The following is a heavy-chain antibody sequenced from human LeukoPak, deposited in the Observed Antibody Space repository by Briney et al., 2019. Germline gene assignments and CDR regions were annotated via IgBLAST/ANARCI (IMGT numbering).Heavy chain of an antibody. D-gene: IGHD3-9*01. CDR3: ARGSYLYDILTGKHWFDP. Sequence: GASVKVSCTASGYTFTSYGISWVRQAPGQGLEWMGWISAYNGNTNYAQKLQGRVTMTTDTSTSTAYMELRSLRPDDTAVYYCARGSYLYDILTGKHWFDPWGQGTLVTVSS. J-gene: IGHJ5*02. CDR2: ISAYNGNT. CDR1: GYTFTSYG. V-gene: IGHV1-18*01.